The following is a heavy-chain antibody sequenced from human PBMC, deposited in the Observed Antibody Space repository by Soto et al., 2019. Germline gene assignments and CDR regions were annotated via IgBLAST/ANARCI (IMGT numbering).Heavy chain of an antibody. CDR1: GDSITSGVHY. CDR2: IFYSGST. J-gene: IGHJ4*02. CDR3: ARSDGRY. Sequence: SSETLSLTCTVSGDSITSGVHYWSWIRQLPGKGLEWIGYIFYSGSTNYNPSLKSRVTISVDKSKNQFSPKLSSVTAADTAVYYCARSDGRYWGQGTLVTVSS. V-gene: IGHV4-61*08.